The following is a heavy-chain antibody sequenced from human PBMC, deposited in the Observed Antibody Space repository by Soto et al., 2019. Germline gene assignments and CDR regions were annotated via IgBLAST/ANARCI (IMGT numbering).Heavy chain of an antibody. J-gene: IGHJ4*02. Sequence: PPGTLSHTCPVSGRAMRCNYWGWIRQSPDKGLEWLGYVFYGGTDYNPSLGGRVSLSVETSKSQFSLKLTSVTVADTAVYYCASYRGALFFESWGPGILVTVSS. V-gene: IGHV4-59*01. CDR3: ASYRGALFFES. D-gene: IGHD3-16*01. CDR1: GRAMRCNY. CDR2: VFYGGT.